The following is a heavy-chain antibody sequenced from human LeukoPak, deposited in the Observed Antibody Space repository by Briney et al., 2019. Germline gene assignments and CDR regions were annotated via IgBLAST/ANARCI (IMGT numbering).Heavy chain of an antibody. CDR3: ARHQYSSVMT. CDR1: GGSISSYY. D-gene: IGHD6-25*01. CDR2: IYYSGST. Sequence: SETLSLTCTVSGGSISSYYWSWIRQPPGKGLEWIGYIYYSGSTNYNPSLKSRVTISVDTSKNQFSLKLSSVTAADTAVYYCARHQYSSVMTLGQGTLVTVSS. J-gene: IGHJ5*02. V-gene: IGHV4-59*08.